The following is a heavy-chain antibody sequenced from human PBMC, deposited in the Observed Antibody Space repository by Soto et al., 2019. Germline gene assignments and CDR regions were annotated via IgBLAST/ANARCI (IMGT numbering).Heavy chain of an antibody. V-gene: IGHV3-48*02. CDR1: GFTFCSYS. J-gene: IGHJ5*02. CDR2: ISSRSSTI. CDR3: AREGSTLTWFDP. Sequence: EVQLVESGGGLVQLGGSLRLSCAASGFTFCSYSMNWVRQAPGKGLEWVSYISSRSSTIYYADSVKHRFTISRDNAKNSLYLQMNSLRDEDTAGYYSAREGSTLTWFDPWGQGTVGTVSS.